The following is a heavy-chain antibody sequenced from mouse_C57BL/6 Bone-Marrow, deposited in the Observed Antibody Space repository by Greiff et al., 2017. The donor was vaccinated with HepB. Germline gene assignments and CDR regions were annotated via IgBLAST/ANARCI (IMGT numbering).Heavy chain of an antibody. Sequence: QVQLQQPGAELVMPGASVKLSCKASGYTFTSYWMHWVKQRPGQGLEWIGEIDPSDSYTNYNQKFKGKSTLTADKSSSTAYMQLSSLTSEDSAVYYCAREGLSWAPTAWFAYWGQGALVTVSA. CDR1: GYTFTSYW. D-gene: IGHD6-5*01. V-gene: IGHV1-69*01. CDR3: AREGLSWAPTAWFAY. J-gene: IGHJ3*01. CDR2: IDPSDSYT.